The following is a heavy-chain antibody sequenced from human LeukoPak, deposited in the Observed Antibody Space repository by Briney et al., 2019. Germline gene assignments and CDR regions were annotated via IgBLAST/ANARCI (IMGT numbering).Heavy chain of an antibody. CDR1: GGSISSYY. J-gene: IGHJ4*02. V-gene: IGHV4-59*01. D-gene: IGHD5-24*01. CDR3: ATMAGPFDS. CDR2: ASYSGST. Sequence: SETLSLTCTVSGGSISSYYWSWIRQPPGKGLEWIGYASYSGSTSYNPSLKGRVTISVDTSKNQFSLKLSSVTAADTAVYYCATMAGPFDSWGQGTLVTVSS.